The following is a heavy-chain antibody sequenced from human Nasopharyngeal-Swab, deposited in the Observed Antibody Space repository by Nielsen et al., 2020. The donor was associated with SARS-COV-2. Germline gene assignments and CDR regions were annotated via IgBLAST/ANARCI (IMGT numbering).Heavy chain of an antibody. D-gene: IGHD3-22*01. J-gene: IGHJ4*02. CDR2: INPRGGST. CDR3: ARDRQITMIVATGIDY. Sequence: ASVKVSCKASRYTFTSYYMHWVRQAPGQGLEWMGIINPRGGSTSYAQKFQGRVTMTRDTSTSTVYMELSSLRSEDTAVYYCARDRQITMIVATGIDYWGQGTLVTVSS. CDR1: RYTFTSYY. V-gene: IGHV1-46*01.